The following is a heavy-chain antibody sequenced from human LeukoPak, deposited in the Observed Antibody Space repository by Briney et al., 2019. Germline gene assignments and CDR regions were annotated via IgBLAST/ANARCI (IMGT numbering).Heavy chain of an antibody. CDR1: GFTVSSNS. D-gene: IGHD2-2*01. CDR3: ARGDCSSTSCRHYYFDY. V-gene: IGHV3-21*01. Sequence: PGGSLRLSCAASGFTVSSNSMSWVRQAPGKGLEWVSSISSGGSSKYYADSVKCRFTISRDHTKNSLYLQMNSLRAEDTAVYYCARGDCSSTSCRHYYFDYCGQGSLIAVSS. CDR2: ISSGGSSK. J-gene: IGHJ4*02.